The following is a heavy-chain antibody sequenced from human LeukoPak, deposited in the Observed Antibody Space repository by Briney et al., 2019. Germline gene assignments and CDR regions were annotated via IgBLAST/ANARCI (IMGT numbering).Heavy chain of an antibody. V-gene: IGHV1-18*04. Sequence: GASVKVSCKASGYTFTDYYIFWVRQAPGQGLEWMGWISAYNGNTNYAQKLQGRVTMTTDTSTSTAYMELRSLRSDDTAVYYCARDWPGVESSTSNYYYYGMDVWGQGTTVTVSS. D-gene: IGHD2-2*01. CDR2: ISAYNGNT. J-gene: IGHJ6*02. CDR1: GYTFTDYY. CDR3: ARDWPGVESSTSNYYYYGMDV.